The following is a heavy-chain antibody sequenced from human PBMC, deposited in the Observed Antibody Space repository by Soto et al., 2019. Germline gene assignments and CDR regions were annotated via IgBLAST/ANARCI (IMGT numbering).Heavy chain of an antibody. Sequence: SETLSLTCAVFSASLGDHYWAWIRQSPDKGLEWIGEVHPSGSTDYNPSLKSRLTLSLDTSKNQFSLKVASVTAADTALYYCGKVLVGASRHSDSDHWGQGTQVTVSS. CDR1: SASLGDHY. CDR3: GKVLVGASRHSDSDH. V-gene: IGHV4-34*06. D-gene: IGHD2-15*01. J-gene: IGHJ4*02. CDR2: VHPSGST.